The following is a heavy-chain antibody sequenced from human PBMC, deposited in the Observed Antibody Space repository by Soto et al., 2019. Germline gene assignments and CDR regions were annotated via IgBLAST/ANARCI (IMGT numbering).Heavy chain of an antibody. D-gene: IGHD2-8*01. CDR3: TTDPALNCTNGVCYTPYYFDY. CDR2: IKSKTDGGTT. CDR1: GFTFSNAW. Sequence: VGSLRLSCAASGFTFSNAWMNWVRQAPGKGLEWVGRIKSKTDGGTTDYAAPVKGRFTISRDDSKNTLYLQMNSLKTEDTAVYYCTTDPALNCTNGVCYTPYYFDYWGQGTLVTVSS. J-gene: IGHJ4*02. V-gene: IGHV3-15*07.